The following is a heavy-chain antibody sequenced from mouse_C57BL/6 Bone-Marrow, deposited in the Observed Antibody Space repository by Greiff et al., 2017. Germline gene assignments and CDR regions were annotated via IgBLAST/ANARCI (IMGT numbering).Heavy chain of an antibody. Sequence: VKLQESGPGLVQPSQSLSITCTVSGFSLTSYGVHWVRQPPGKGLEWLGVIWSGGSTDYNAAFISRLSISKDNSKSQVFLIMNRLQADNTAIYYCAKGPFDAMDYWGQGTSVTVSS. CDR1: GFSLTSYG. J-gene: IGHJ4*01. CDR3: AKGPFDAMDY. V-gene: IGHV2-4*01. CDR2: IWSGGST.